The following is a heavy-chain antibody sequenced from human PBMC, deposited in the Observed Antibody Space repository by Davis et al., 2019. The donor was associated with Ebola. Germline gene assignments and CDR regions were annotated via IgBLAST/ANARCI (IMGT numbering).Heavy chain of an antibody. D-gene: IGHD6-19*01. CDR1: GFTFTAYW. J-gene: IGHJ4*02. Sequence: GESLKISCAASGFTFTAYWMHWVRQAPGRGLEWVARTNEYGSITNYADSVEGRFTISRDNAKNTLYLQMNSLGAEDTAIYYCGRDLSGMHDYWGQGTLVTVSS. V-gene: IGHV3-74*01. CDR3: GRDLSGMHDY. CDR2: TNEYGSIT.